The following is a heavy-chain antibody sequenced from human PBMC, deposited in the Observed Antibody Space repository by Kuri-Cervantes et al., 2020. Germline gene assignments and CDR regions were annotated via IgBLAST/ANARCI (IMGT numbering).Heavy chain of an antibody. D-gene: IGHD1-7*01. V-gene: IGHV3-33*08. CDR2: IWYDGNNR. Sequence: GGSLRLSCAASGFTFSSFAMHWVRQAPGKGLEWVAVIWYDGNNRYYGDSVKGRFTISRDNSKKTLYLQMNSLNTEDTAVYYCARVDCTGTSCSSWGKPYDHWGQGTLVTVSS. CDR3: ARVDCTGTSCSSWGKPYDH. CDR1: GFTFSSFA. J-gene: IGHJ4*02.